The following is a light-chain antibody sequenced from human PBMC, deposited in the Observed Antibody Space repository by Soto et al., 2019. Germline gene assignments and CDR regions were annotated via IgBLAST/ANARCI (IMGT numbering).Light chain of an antibody. V-gene: IGKV3-15*01. CDR2: GAS. J-gene: IGKJ1*01. CDR3: QQYNNWPRT. Sequence: ILMTQSPATLSVSPGERATLSCRASQSVRTNLAWYQQKPGQAPRLLSYGASTRATGIPARFSGSGSGTEFTLTISRLQSEDFAVYYCQQYNNWPRTFGPGTKVE. CDR1: QSVRTN.